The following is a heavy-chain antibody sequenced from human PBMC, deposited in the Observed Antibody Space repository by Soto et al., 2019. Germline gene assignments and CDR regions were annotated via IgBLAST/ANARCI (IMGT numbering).Heavy chain of an antibody. D-gene: IGHD3-10*01. CDR1: GFNFNNYA. CDR2: ISGNGNII. J-gene: IGHJ4*02. V-gene: IGHV3-23*01. CDR3: AKDPRRFDQGSGDGVYFYDS. Sequence: EVQLLESGGGSVQPGGSLRLSCAASGFNFNNYAMSWVRQAPGKGLEWVSGISGNGNIIYRADSVKGRFTISRDNSRNTLYLQMTSLRTDDTATYYCAKDPRRFDQGSGDGVYFYDSWGQGTQVTVSA.